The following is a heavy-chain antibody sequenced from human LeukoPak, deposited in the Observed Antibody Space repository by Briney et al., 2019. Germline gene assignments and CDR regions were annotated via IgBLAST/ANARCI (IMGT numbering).Heavy chain of an antibody. V-gene: IGHV4-34*01. CDR1: GGSFSGYY. D-gene: IGHD5-18*01. Sequence: SETLSLTCAVYGGSFSGYYWSWIRQPPGKGLEWIGEINHSGSTNYNPSLKSRVTISVDTSKNQFSLKLSSVTAADTAVYYCARGRGYSYGYADYWGQGTLVTASS. CDR3: ARGRGYSYGYADY. CDR2: INHSGST. J-gene: IGHJ4*02.